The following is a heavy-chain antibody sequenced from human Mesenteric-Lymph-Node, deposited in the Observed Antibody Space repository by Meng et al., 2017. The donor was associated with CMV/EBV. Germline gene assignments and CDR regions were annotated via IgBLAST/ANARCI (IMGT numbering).Heavy chain of an antibody. V-gene: IGHV3-49*04. CDR2: IRSKAYGGTT. CDR3: AARRGYSSGWNYYYYYGMDV. CDR1: GFTFGDYA. Sequence: GESLKISCTASGFTFGDYAMSWVRQAPGKGLEWVGFIRSKAYGGTTEYAASVKGRFTISRDDSKSIAYLQMNSLKTEDTAVYYCAARRGYSSGWNYYYYYGMDVWGQGTTVTVSS. J-gene: IGHJ6*02. D-gene: IGHD6-19*01.